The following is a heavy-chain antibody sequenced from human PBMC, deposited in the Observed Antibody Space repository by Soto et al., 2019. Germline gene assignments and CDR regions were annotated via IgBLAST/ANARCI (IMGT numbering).Heavy chain of an antibody. CDR1: GFTFSRYE. Sequence: EEQLVESGGGLVHPGGSLRLSCSASGFTFSRYEMNWVRQGPGRGLEWISYISPSDSSAYYADSVKGRFTIYRDNAKNTLLLQMNSLRAEDTAVYYCARTLKNQLPPDHYAMEVWGKGTTVTVSS. D-gene: IGHD1-1*01. V-gene: IGHV3-48*03. CDR3: ARTLKNQLPPDHYAMEV. CDR2: ISPSDSSA. J-gene: IGHJ6*04.